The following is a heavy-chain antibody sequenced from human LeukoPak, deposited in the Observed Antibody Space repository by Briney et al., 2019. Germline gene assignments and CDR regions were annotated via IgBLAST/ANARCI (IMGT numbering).Heavy chain of an antibody. V-gene: IGHV3-7*01. CDR3: ARVGDYYDSSGYYPYFDY. CDR1: GFTFSSYW. CDR2: IKQDGSEK. J-gene: IGHJ4*02. Sequence: GGSLRLSCAASGFTFSSYWMSWVRQAPGKGLEWVANIKQDGSEKYYVDSVKGRFTISRDNAKNSLYLQMNSLRAEDTAVYYCARVGDYYDSSGYYPYFDYWGQGTLVTVSS. D-gene: IGHD3-22*01.